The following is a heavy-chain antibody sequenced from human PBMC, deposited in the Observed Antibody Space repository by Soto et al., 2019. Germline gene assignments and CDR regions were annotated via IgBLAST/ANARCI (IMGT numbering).Heavy chain of an antibody. CDR3: AKVSPPVIRYFDWDLTRFDP. CDR2: ISGSGGST. J-gene: IGHJ5*02. D-gene: IGHD3-9*01. V-gene: IGHV3-23*01. CDR1: GFTFSSYA. Sequence: GGSLRLSYAASGFTFSSYAMSWVRQAPGKGLEWVSAISGSGGSTYYADSVKGRFTIPRDNSKNTLYLQMNSLRAEDTAVYYCAKVSPPVIRYFDWDLTRFDPWGQGTLVTVSS.